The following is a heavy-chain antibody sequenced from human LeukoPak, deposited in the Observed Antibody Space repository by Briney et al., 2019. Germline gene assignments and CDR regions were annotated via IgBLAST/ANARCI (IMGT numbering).Heavy chain of an antibody. CDR1: GFTFSSYS. CDR3: ARDLNYYYDSSGYYQDNWFDP. CDR2: ISSSSSTI. V-gene: IGHV3-48*01. Sequence: GGSLRLSCAASGFTFSSYSMNWVRQAPGKGLEWVSCISSSSSTIYYADSVKGRFTISRDNAKNSLYLQMNSLRAEDTAVYYCARDLNYYYDSSGYYQDNWFDPWGQGTLVTVSS. J-gene: IGHJ5*02. D-gene: IGHD3-22*01.